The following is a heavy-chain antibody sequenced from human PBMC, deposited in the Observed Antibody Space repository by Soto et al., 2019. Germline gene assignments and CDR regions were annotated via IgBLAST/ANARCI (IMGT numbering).Heavy chain of an antibody. CDR2: INAANGDT. D-gene: IGHD6-13*01. CDR1: GYTFTSYG. J-gene: IGHJ5*02. V-gene: IGHV1-3*01. CDR3: VRRHVSATGIDWFDP. Sequence: XSVKGSCKASGYTFTSYGIHWGRQAPVQRLEWMGWINAANGDTKYSPKFQGRVTITRDTSASTAYMELSSLRSEDTAVYYCVRRHVSATGIDWFDPWGQGTLVTVSS.